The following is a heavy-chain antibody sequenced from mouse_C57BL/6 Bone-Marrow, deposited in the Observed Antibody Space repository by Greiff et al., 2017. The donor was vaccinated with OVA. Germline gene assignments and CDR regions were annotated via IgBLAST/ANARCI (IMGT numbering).Heavy chain of an antibody. CDR3: ARGDLFAY. CDR1: GYSITSGYY. CDR2: ISYDGSN. V-gene: IGHV3-6*01. Sequence: EVQLVESGPGLVKPSQSLSLTCSVTGYSITSGYYWNWIRQFPGNKLEWMGYISYDGSNNYNPSLKNRISITRDTSKNQFFLKLNSVTTEDTATYYCARGDLFAYWGQGTLVTVSA. D-gene: IGHD3-3*01. J-gene: IGHJ3*01.